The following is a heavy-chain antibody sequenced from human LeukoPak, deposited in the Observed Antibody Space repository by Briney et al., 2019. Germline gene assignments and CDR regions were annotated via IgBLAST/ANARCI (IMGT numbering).Heavy chain of an antibody. Sequence: SVKVSCKASGGTFSSYAISWVRQAPGQGLEWMGGIIPIFGTANYAQKFQGRVTITTDESTSTAYMELSSLRSEDTAVYYCARSGVVGPNWFDPWGQGTLVTVSS. CDR3: ARSGVVGPNWFDP. CDR1: GGTFSSYA. V-gene: IGHV1-69*05. CDR2: IIPIFGTA. J-gene: IGHJ5*02. D-gene: IGHD3-3*01.